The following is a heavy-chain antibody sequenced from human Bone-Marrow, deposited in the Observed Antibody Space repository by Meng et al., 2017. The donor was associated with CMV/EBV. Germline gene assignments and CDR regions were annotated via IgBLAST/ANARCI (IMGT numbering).Heavy chain of an antibody. Sequence: ASVKVSCKASGYTFTKYYIHWVRQAPGQGLEWMGLINPSGGSASYAQKFQGRVTMTRDTSTSTVYMELSSLRSEDTAVYICTRDVTVTSYYFDYWGQGTLVTVSS. V-gene: IGHV1-46*01. CDR2: INPSGGSA. CDR3: TRDVTVTSYYFDY. CDR1: GYTFTKYY. D-gene: IGHD4-17*01. J-gene: IGHJ4*02.